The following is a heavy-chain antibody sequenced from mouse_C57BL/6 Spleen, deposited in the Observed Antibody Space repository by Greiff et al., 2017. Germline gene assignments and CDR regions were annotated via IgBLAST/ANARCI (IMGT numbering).Heavy chain of an antibody. CDR1: GFTFTNYW. V-gene: IGHV1-61*01. J-gene: IGHJ2*01. CDR2: IYPAVSET. D-gene: IGHD2-4*01. Sequence: VQLQQSGAELVRPGSSVKLSCTASGFTFTNYWMDWVKQRPGQGLEWIGNIYPAVSETNYNQKFKDTATITVDKSSSTAYLQLSSLTSEDTAVYYCARVVYYDYDVGYWGQGTTVTVSS. CDR3: ARVVYYDYDVGY.